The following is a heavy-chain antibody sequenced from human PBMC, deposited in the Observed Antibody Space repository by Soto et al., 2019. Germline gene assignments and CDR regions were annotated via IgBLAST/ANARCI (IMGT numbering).Heavy chain of an antibody. V-gene: IGHV2-5*02. CDR3: AHTLYHKSDMGY. CDR2: IYWDDDK. CDR1: GFSLRTSGVG. Sequence: QITLKESGPTLVKPTQTLTLTCTFSGFSLRTSGVGVGWIRQPPGKALEWLALIYWDDDKRYSPSLKSRLTITKDTSKTPVVLTMTNMDPVDTATYYCAHTLYHKSDMGYWGQGTLVTVSS. J-gene: IGHJ4*02. D-gene: IGHD2-15*01.